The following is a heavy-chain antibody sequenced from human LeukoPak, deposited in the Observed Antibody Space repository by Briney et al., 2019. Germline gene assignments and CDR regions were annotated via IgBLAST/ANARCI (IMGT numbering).Heavy chain of an antibody. J-gene: IGHJ4*02. D-gene: IGHD1-26*01. Sequence: SETLSLTCTVSGGSISSGDYYWSWLRQPPGKGLEWIGYIYYSGSTYYHPSLKSRVTISVDTSKNQFSLKLSSVTAADTAVYYCARVYTSWELSAPFVDYWGQGTLVTVSS. CDR1: GGSISSGDYY. CDR3: ARVYTSWELSAPFVDY. CDR2: IYYSGST. V-gene: IGHV4-30-4*08.